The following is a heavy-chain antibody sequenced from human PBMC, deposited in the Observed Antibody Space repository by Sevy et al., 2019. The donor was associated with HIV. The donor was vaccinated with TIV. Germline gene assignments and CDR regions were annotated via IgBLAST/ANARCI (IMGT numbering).Heavy chain of an antibody. Sequence: GGSLSLSCAASGFTLSTYGIHWVRQAPGKGLEWVEVIRYDGSNKYYADSVKGRFTISRDNSKNTLYLQMNSLRAEDTAVYYCARDRLGITISAEWGGGMDVWGQGTTVTVSS. D-gene: IGHD3-3*01. V-gene: IGHV3-33*01. CDR2: IRYDGSNK. CDR3: ARDRLGITISAEWGGGMDV. J-gene: IGHJ6*02. CDR1: GFTLSTYG.